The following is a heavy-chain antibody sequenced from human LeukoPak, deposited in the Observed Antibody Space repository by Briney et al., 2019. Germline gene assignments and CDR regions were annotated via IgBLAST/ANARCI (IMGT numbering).Heavy chain of an antibody. Sequence: PGGSLRLSCAASGFTFDDYAMHWVRQAPGKGLEWVSLISGDGGSKYYVDPVKGRFTISRDNSKNSLYLQMNSLRTDDTALYYCAKDPATRDGHGAWFDPWGQGTLVTVSS. J-gene: IGHJ5*02. V-gene: IGHV3-43*02. CDR1: GFTFDDYA. D-gene: IGHD5-24*01. CDR2: ISGDGGSK. CDR3: AKDPATRDGHGAWFDP.